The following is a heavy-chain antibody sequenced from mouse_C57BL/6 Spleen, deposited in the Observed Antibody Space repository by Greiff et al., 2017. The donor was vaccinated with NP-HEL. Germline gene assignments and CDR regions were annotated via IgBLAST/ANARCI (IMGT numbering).Heavy chain of an antibody. J-gene: IGHJ1*03. Sequence: VKLVESGPGLVAPSQSLSITCTVSGFSLTSYGVHWVSQPPGKGLEWLVVIWSDGSTTYNSALKSRLSISKDNSKSQVFLKMNSLQTDDTAMYYCARTSNYGWYFDVWGTGTTVTVSS. V-gene: IGHV2-6*03. CDR2: IWSDGST. CDR3: ARTSNYGWYFDV. D-gene: IGHD2-5*01. CDR1: GFSLTSYG.